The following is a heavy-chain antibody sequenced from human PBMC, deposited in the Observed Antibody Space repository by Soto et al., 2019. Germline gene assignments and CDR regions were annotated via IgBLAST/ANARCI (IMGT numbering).Heavy chain of an antibody. V-gene: IGHV4-30-2*01. D-gene: IGHD3-22*01. Sequence: QLQLQESGSGLVKPSQTLSLTCAVSGDSISSGGYSWNWIRQPPGKGLEWIAYIFHSGSTYYNPSLKSRVALSVDRSKNQFPLKLSSVTAADTAVYYCARDGSSDSSGYYPGATWFDPWGQGTLVTVSS. J-gene: IGHJ5*02. CDR3: ARDGSSDSSGYYPGATWFDP. CDR2: IFHSGST. CDR1: GDSISSGGYS.